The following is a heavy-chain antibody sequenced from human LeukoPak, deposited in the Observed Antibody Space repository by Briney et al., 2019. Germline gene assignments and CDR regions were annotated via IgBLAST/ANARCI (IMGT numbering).Heavy chain of an antibody. CDR2: FYHSGIT. V-gene: IGHV4-38-2*02. D-gene: IGHD4-11*01. CDR1: GYSISSGFY. J-gene: IGHJ4*02. Sequence: SETLSLTCTVSGYSISSGFYWGWIRQPPGRGLEWVGTFYHSGITHYNPSLKSRVTISVDMSKNQFSLKLTSVTVTDTAVYYCARGSYSDYVVNYWGQGILVTVSS. CDR3: ARGSYSDYVVNY.